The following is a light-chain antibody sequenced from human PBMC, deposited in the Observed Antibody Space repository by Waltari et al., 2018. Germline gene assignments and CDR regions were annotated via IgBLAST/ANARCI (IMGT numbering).Light chain of an antibody. CDR2: DVS. J-gene: IGLJ3*02. V-gene: IGLV2-14*01. CDR3: SSYTTTSSWV. CDR1: SGDIGTYKF. Sequence: QSALTQPASVSGSPGQSITISCTGTSGDIGTYKFFSWYQQEPGRAPKLIVYDVSQRPSGVSNRFSGSKSGNTASLTISGVQAEDEADYYCSSYTTTSSWVFSGGTKLTVL.